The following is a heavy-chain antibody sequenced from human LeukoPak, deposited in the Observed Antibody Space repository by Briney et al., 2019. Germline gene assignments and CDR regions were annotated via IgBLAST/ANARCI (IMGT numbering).Heavy chain of an antibody. CDR1: GYTFTSYD. CDR2: VRANSVKR. Sequence: GASVKVSCKASGYTFTSYDMNWVGQATADGREWMGGVRANSVKRGYVQKFEGRVTMTRNTSISTAYVELDSLRCEDTAVSYCARGFRSCSSTSCYPYWGPGTLVTVSS. CDR3: ARGFRSCSSTSCYPY. D-gene: IGHD2-2*01. V-gene: IGHV1-8*01. J-gene: IGHJ4*02.